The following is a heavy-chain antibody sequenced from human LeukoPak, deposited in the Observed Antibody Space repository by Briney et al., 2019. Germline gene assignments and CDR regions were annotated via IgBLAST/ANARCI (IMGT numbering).Heavy chain of an antibody. J-gene: IGHJ4*02. CDR1: GLTFSGYE. V-gene: IGHV3-48*03. CDR2: INFSGSTI. Sequence: PGGSLRLSCAVSGLTFSGYEMTWVRQAPGKGLGWVSYINFSGSTIYYADSVKGRFTVSRDNAKKSLSLQMNSLRAEDTAVYYCASLGTYFDSSGYLSHWGQGTLVTVSS. D-gene: IGHD3-22*01. CDR3: ASLGTYFDSSGYLSH.